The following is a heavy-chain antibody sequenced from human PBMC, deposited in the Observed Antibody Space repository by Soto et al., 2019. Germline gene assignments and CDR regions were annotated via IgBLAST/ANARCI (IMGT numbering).Heavy chain of an antibody. CDR1: GFTFSSYA. D-gene: IGHD3-3*01. V-gene: IGHV3-64D*08. Sequence: GGSLRLSCSASGFTFSSYAMHWVRQAPGKGLEYVSAISSNGGSTYYADSVKGRFTISRDNSKNTLYLQMSSLRAEDTAVYYCVKVSLYDFWSGYHYFDYWGQGTLVTVSS. CDR2: ISSNGGST. CDR3: VKVSLYDFWSGYHYFDY. J-gene: IGHJ4*02.